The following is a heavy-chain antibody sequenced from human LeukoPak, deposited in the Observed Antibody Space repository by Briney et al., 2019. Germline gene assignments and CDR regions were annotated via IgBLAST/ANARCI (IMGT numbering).Heavy chain of an antibody. V-gene: IGHV1-46*01. J-gene: IGHJ1*01. CDR1: GYTFTSYY. CDR3: ARARAPAGAQYFQH. D-gene: IGHD6-13*01. Sequence: ASVKVSCKASGYTFTSYYLHWVRQAPGQRPEWMGIIYTNDGSARYAQKFQGRVTMTRDTSTGTVYMELSSLSSDDTAVYYCARARAPAGAQYFQHWGQGTLVSASS. CDR2: IYTNDGSA.